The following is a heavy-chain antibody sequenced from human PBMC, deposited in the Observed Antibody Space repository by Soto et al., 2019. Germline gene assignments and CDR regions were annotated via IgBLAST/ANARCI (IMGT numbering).Heavy chain of an antibody. CDR2: IYYSGST. Sequence: ETLSLTCTVSGGSVSSGSYYWSWIRQPPGKGLEWIGYIYYSGSTNYNPSLKSRVTISVDTSKNQFSLKLSSVTAADTAVYYCARVSGSNGDYGEPVDAFDIWGQGTMVTVSS. J-gene: IGHJ3*02. CDR3: ARVSGSNGDYGEPVDAFDI. D-gene: IGHD4-17*01. CDR1: GGSVSSGSYY. V-gene: IGHV4-61*01.